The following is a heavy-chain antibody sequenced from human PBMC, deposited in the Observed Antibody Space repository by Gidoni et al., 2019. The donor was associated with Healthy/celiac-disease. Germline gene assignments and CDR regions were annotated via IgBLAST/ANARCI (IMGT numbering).Heavy chain of an antibody. J-gene: IGHJ5*02. D-gene: IGHD3-3*01. Sequence: QLQLQESGSGLVKPSQTLSLTCAVSGGSISSGGYSWSWIRQPPGKGLEWIGYIYHSGSTYYNPSLKSRVTISVDRSKNQFSLKLSSVTAADTAVYYCARGSGEYDFWSGYYTGWFDPWGQGTLVTVSS. CDR1: GGSISSGGYS. V-gene: IGHV4-30-2*01. CDR2: IYHSGST. CDR3: ARGSGEYDFWSGYYTGWFDP.